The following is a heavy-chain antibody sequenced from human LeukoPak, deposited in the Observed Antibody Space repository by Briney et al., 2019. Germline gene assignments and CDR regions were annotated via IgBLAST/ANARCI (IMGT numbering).Heavy chain of an antibody. CDR2: IITILGIA. Sequence: SVKVSCKASGGTFSSYAISWVRQAPGQGLEWMGRIITILGIANYAQKFQGRVTITADKPTSTAYMELSSLRSEDTAVYYCARGTVTTFLVDYWGQGTLVTVSS. D-gene: IGHD4-17*01. V-gene: IGHV1-69*04. CDR3: ARGTVTTFLVDY. CDR1: GGTFSSYA. J-gene: IGHJ4*02.